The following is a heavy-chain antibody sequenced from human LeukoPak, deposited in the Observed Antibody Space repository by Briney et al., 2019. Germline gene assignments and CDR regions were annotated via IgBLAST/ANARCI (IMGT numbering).Heavy chain of an antibody. CDR1: GGSISSGGYS. J-gene: IGHJ3*02. Sequence: PSQTLSLTCAVSGGSISSGGYSWSWIRQPPGKGLEWIGYIYHSGSTYYNPSLKSRVTISVDGSKNQFSLKLSSVTAADTAVYYCARGDAFDIWGQGTMVTVSS. V-gene: IGHV4-30-2*01. CDR2: IYHSGST. CDR3: ARGDAFDI.